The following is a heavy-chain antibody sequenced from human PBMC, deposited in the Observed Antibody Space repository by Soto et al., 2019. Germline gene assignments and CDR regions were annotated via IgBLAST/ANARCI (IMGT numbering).Heavy chain of an antibody. CDR2: ISYDGSYK. Sequence: QVQLVESGGGVVQPGRSLRLSCAASGFTLSGYGMHWVRQAPGKGLEWVAVISYDGSYKYYADSVKGRFTISRDNSKNTLYRQMNSLRAEDTAVYYCAKWAGGFDYWGQGTLVTVSS. CDR1: GFTLSGYG. CDR3: AKWAGGFDY. J-gene: IGHJ4*02. V-gene: IGHV3-30*18.